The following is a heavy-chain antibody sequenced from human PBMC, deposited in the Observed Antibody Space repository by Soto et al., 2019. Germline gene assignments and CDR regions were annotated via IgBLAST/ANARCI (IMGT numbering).Heavy chain of an antibody. CDR2: ISAYNGNT. D-gene: IGHD3-10*01. J-gene: IGHJ6*02. CDR1: GYTFSSFG. CDR3: ARVGGIGFGGGRYGMDV. V-gene: IGHV1-18*01. Sequence: QVQLVQSGAEVKKPGASVKVSCKASGYTFSSFGINWVRQAPGQGLEWMGWISAYNGNTKYAQKLQGGVTTTTDTSTRTAYMELRGMRSDDTAVYYCARVGGIGFGGGRYGMDVWGQGTTVTVSS.